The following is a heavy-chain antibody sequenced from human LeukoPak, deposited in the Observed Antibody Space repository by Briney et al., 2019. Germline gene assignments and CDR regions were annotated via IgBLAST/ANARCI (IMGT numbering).Heavy chain of an antibody. V-gene: IGHV3-23*01. CDR3: AKTGAYSSGWYGRIVVAQRDYYFDY. CDR1: GFTFSSYA. Sequence: PGGSLRLSCAASGFTFSSYAMNWVRQAPGKGLEWVSAISGSGGSTYYADSVKGRFTISGDNSKNTLYLQMNSLRAEDTAVYYCAKTGAYSSGWYGRIVVAQRDYYFDYWGQGTLVTVSS. D-gene: IGHD6-19*01. CDR2: ISGSGGST. J-gene: IGHJ4*02.